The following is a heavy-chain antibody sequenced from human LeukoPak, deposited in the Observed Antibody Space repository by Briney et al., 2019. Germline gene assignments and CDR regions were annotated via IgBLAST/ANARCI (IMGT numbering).Heavy chain of an antibody. CDR1: GGSMSSYY. Sequence: SETLSLTCTVSGGSMSSYYWSWIRQPPGQGLELMGYIYYSGSTKYNPSLKSRVTISVDTSKNQFSLKLSSVTAADTAVYYCARTYGSSGLGYFDLWGRGTLVTVSS. CDR2: IYYSGST. D-gene: IGHD6-13*01. V-gene: IGHV4-59*01. J-gene: IGHJ2*01. CDR3: ARTYGSSGLGYFDL.